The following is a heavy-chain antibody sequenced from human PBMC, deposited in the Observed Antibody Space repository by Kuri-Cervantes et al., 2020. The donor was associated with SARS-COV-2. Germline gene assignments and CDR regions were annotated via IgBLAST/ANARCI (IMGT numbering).Heavy chain of an antibody. J-gene: IGHJ4*02. V-gene: IGHV4-61*01. D-gene: IGHD6-13*01. Sequence: SETLSLTCSISGGYVNRGSYYWTWIRQAPGKGLEWIAYMYYSVKTTYNPSLKSRVTISADTSKNQFSLKLTSVTAADTAVYYCARDDFSYGSNHFDIWGQGILVTVSS. CDR3: ARDDFSYGSNHFDI. CDR1: GGYVNRGSYY. CDR2: MYYSVKT.